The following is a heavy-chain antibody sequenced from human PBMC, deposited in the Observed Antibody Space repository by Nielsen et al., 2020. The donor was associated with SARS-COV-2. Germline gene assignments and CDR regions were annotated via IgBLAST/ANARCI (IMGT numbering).Heavy chain of an antibody. D-gene: IGHD6-6*01. J-gene: IGHJ5*02. CDR3: ATGEYSSSSWWFDP. V-gene: IGHV1-18*01. CDR2: ISAYNGNT. Sequence: ASVKVSCKASGGTFSSYAISWVRQAPGQGLEWMGWISAYNGNTNYAQKLQGRVTMTTDTSTSTAYMELRSLRSDDTAVYYCATGEYSSSSWWFDPWGQGTLVTVSS. CDR1: GGTFSSYA.